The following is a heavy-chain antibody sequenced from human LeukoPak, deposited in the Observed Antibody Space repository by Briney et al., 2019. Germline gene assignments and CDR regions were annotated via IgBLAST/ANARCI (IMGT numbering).Heavy chain of an antibody. CDR3: AKGMVRGIINNYFDY. CDR2: ISGSGGST. J-gene: IGHJ4*02. Sequence: GGSLRLSCAPSGFTFSSYAMSWVRQAPGKGLEWVSAISGSGGSTSYADSVKGRFTISRENSKNTLYLQMNSLRAEDKAVYFCAKGMVRGIINNYFDYWGQGTLVTVSS. D-gene: IGHD3-10*01. CDR1: GFTFSSYA. V-gene: IGHV3-23*01.